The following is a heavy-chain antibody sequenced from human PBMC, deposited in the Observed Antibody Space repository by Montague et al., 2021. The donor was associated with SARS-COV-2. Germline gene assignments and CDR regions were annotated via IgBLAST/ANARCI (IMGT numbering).Heavy chain of an antibody. Sequence: SETLSLTCTVSGGSISSYYWSWIRQPPGKGLEWIGYIYYSGSTNYNPSLKSRVTISVDTSKNQFSLKLSSVTAADTAVYYCARLRGDYGGTYDTFDIWGQGTMVTVSS. D-gene: IGHD4-23*01. CDR3: ARLRGDYGGTYDTFDI. CDR1: GGSISSYY. J-gene: IGHJ3*02. CDR2: IYYSGST. V-gene: IGHV4-59*08.